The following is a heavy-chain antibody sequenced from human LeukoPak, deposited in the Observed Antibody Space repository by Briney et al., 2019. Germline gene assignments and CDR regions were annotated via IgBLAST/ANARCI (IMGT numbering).Heavy chain of an antibody. J-gene: IGHJ6*03. CDR3: ARADGGGYSYGFNYYYYMDV. D-gene: IGHD5-18*01. Sequence: SQTLSLTCAISGDSVSSNSAAWNWIRQSPSRGLEWLGRTYYRSKWYNDYAVSVKSRITINPDTSKNQFSLKLSSVTAADTAVYYCARADGGGYSYGFNYYYYMDVWGKGTTVTVSS. CDR1: GDSVSSNSAA. CDR2: TYYRSKWYN. V-gene: IGHV6-1*01.